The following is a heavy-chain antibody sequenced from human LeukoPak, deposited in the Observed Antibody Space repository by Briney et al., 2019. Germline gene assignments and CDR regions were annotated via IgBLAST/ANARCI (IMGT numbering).Heavy chain of an antibody. J-gene: IGHJ4*02. Sequence: SETLSLTCTVSGGSISSYYWSWIRQPPGKGLEWVGYIYYSGSTNYNPSLKSRVTISVDTSKNQFSLKLSSVTAADTAVYYCARVAHCSSTTCYQGIFDYWGQGTLVTVSS. CDR1: GGSISSYY. CDR2: IYYSGST. CDR3: ARVAHCSSTTCYQGIFDY. D-gene: IGHD2-2*01. V-gene: IGHV4-59*01.